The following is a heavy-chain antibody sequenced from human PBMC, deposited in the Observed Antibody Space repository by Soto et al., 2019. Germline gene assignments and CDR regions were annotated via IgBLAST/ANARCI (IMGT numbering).Heavy chain of an antibody. V-gene: IGHV1-69*06. CDR1: GGTFSTYT. J-gene: IGHJ5*02. Sequence: QVQLVQSGAEVKKSGSSVKVSCKASGGTFSTYTFSWVRQAPGQGLEWMGRIIPIFGTPYYAQKFQGRVTITADKSTSKVYMELSSLGSYDTAVYFCARGLECRGYCLDKPTWFGPWGQGTLVTVSS. CDR2: IIPIFGTP. CDR3: ARGLECRGYCLDKPTWFGP. D-gene: IGHD2-15*01.